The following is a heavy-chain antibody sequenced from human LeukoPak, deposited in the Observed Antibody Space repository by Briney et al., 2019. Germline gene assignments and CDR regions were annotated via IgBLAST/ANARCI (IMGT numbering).Heavy chain of an antibody. Sequence: PSETLSLTCAVYGGSFSGYCWSWIRQPPGKGLEWIGEINHSKSTNYNPSLKSRVTISVDTSKNQFSLKLSSVTAADTAVYYCVRWTGEKNYFDYWGQGTLVTVSS. CDR2: INHSKST. J-gene: IGHJ4*02. V-gene: IGHV4-34*01. CDR1: GGSFSGYC. CDR3: VRWTGEKNYFDY. D-gene: IGHD3-16*01.